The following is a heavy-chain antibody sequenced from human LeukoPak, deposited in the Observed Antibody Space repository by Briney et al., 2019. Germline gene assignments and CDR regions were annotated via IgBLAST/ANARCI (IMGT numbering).Heavy chain of an antibody. Sequence: GGSLRLSCSASGFTFRDYPIHWVRQAPGEGLQFVSAISSAGGTTYYADSVRGRFTISRDNSKNTLYLQMSSLRAEDTALYYCVKVGDSGYGEYYQHWGQGTLVTVSS. D-gene: IGHD5-12*01. CDR3: VKVGDSGYGEYYQH. J-gene: IGHJ1*01. V-gene: IGHV3-64D*06. CDR1: GFTFRDYP. CDR2: ISSAGGTT.